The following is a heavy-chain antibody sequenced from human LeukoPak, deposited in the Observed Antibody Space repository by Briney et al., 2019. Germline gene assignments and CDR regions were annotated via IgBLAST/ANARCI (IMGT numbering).Heavy chain of an antibody. D-gene: IGHD2-8*01. CDR3: AKAPYCPNDVCRYFDS. CDR1: GFTFSRYW. J-gene: IGHJ4*02. Sequence: QPGGSLRLSCAASGFTFSRYWMFWVRQAPGKELVWVSRINSDGTSTNYADSVKGRFTISRDNSRSTVFLQMSSLRAEDTAVYYCAKAPYCPNDVCRYFDSWGQGILVTVPS. CDR2: INSDGTST. V-gene: IGHV3-74*01.